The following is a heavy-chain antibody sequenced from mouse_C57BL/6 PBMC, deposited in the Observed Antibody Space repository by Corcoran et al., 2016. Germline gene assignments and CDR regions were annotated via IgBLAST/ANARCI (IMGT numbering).Heavy chain of an antibody. Sequence: EVQLQQSGPELVKPGASVKISCKASGYTFTDYYMNWVKQSHGKSLEWIGDINPNKGGTSYNQKFKGKATLTVDKSSSTAYMELRSLTSEDSAVYYCARRPSITTVVATRYFDVWGTGTTVTVSS. CDR1: GYTFTDYY. D-gene: IGHD1-1*01. CDR3: ARRPSITTVVATRYFDV. CDR2: INPNKGGT. V-gene: IGHV1-26*01. J-gene: IGHJ1*03.